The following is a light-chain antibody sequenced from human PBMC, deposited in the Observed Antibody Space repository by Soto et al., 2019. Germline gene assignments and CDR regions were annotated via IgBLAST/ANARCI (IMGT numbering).Light chain of an antibody. Sequence: QSVLTQPRSVSGSPGQSVTISCTGTSSDVGGYNCVSWYQQHPGKAPKLMIYDVTKRPSGVPDRFSGSKSGDTASLTISGLQADDEADYYCCPCAGDYTIYVFGTGTKVTVL. V-gene: IGLV2-11*01. CDR1: SSDVGGYNC. J-gene: IGLJ1*01. CDR3: CPCAGDYTIYV. CDR2: DVT.